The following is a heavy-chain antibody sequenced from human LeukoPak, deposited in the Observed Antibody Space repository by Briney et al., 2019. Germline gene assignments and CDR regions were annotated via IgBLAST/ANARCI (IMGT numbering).Heavy chain of an antibody. Sequence: SETLSLTCAVYGGSFSGYYWSWIRQPPGKGLEWIGEINHSGSTNYNPSLKSRVTISVDTSKNQFSLKLSSVTAADTAVYYCARGLYSSSSDYWGQGTLVTVSS. CDR2: INHSGST. CDR3: ARGLYSSSSDY. CDR1: GGSFSGYY. J-gene: IGHJ4*02. D-gene: IGHD6-13*01. V-gene: IGHV4-34*01.